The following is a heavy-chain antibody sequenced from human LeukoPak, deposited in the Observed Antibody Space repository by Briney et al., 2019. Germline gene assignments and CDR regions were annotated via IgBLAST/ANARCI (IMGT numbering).Heavy chain of an antibody. CDR3: AKSGSRFRSAFDI. Sequence: GASVKVSCKASGYTFTGYYMHRVRQVPGQGLEWMGWINPNSGGTNYAQKFQGRVTMTRDTSISTAYMELSRLRSDDTAVYYCAKSGSRFRSAFDIWGQGTMVTVSS. D-gene: IGHD1-26*01. CDR1: GYTFTGYY. CDR2: INPNSGGT. V-gene: IGHV1-2*02. J-gene: IGHJ3*02.